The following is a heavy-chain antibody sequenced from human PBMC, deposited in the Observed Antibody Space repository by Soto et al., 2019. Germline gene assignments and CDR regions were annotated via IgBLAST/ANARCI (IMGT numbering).Heavy chain of an antibody. CDR3: ARRVRDFWSGAGGYYYYYYYMDV. CDR2: IYYSGST. D-gene: IGHD3-3*01. J-gene: IGHJ6*03. V-gene: IGHV4-39*01. CDR1: GGSISSSSYY. Sequence: SETLSLTCTVSGGSISSSSYYWGWIRQPPGKGPEWIGSIYYSGSTYYNPSLKSRVTISVDTSKNQFSLKLSSVTAADTAVYYCARRVRDFWSGAGGYYYYYYYMDVWGKGTTVTVSS.